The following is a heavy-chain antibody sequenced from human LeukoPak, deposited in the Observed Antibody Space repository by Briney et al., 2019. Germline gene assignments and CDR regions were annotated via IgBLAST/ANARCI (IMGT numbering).Heavy chain of an antibody. J-gene: IGHJ4*02. V-gene: IGHV3-23*01. CDR2: ISNSGDRT. CDR3: ANEIRPNDY. Sequence: GGSLRLSCAASEFTFSNHAMTWVRQAPGKGLEWVSSISNSGDRTYYADSVKGRFTISRDNSKNTVYLQMNSLGAEDTAIYYCANEIRPNDYWGQGTLVTVSS. D-gene: IGHD6-6*01. CDR1: EFTFSNHA.